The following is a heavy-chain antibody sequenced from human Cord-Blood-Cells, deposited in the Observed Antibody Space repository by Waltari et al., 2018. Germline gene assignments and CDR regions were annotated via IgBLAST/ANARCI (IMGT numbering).Heavy chain of an antibody. Sequence: QVQLVQSGAEVKKPGASVKVSCKASGYTFTSYDINWVRQATGQGLEWMGWRNPSRGNTSYAQKFQGRVTMTRNTSVSTAYMELSSLRSEDTAVYYCIAAAGQGSHNWFDPWGQGTLVTVSS. D-gene: IGHD6-13*01. CDR1: GYTFTSYD. CDR2: RNPSRGNT. CDR3: IAAAGQGSHNWFDP. J-gene: IGHJ5*02. V-gene: IGHV1-8*01.